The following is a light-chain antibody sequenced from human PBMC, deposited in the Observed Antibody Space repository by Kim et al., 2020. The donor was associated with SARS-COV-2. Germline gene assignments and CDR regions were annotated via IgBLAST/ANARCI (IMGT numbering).Light chain of an antibody. CDR1: QSISSY. J-gene: IGKJ1*01. Sequence: DIQMTQSPSSLSASVGDRVTITCRASQSISSYLNWYQQKPGKAPKLLIYAASSLQSGVPSRFSGSGSWTDFTLTISSLQPEDFATNYYQQSYSTPPWTFGQGTKVDIK. CDR2: AAS. V-gene: IGKV1-39*01. CDR3: QQSYSTPPWT.